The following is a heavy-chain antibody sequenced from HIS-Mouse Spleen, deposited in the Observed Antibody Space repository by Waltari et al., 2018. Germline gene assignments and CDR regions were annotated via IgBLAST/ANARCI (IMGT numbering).Heavy chain of an antibody. CDR1: GGSISRSRYD. V-gene: IGHV4-39*07. J-gene: IGHJ2*01. Sequence: QLQLQESGPGLVKPSETLSLTCTVPGGSISRSRYDWGWFRQPPGKGLEWIGSIYYSGSTYYNPSLKSRVTISVDTSKNQFSLKLSSVTAADTAVYYCAREIPYSSSWYDWYFDLWGRGTLVTVSS. D-gene: IGHD6-13*01. CDR2: IYYSGST. CDR3: AREIPYSSSWYDWYFDL.